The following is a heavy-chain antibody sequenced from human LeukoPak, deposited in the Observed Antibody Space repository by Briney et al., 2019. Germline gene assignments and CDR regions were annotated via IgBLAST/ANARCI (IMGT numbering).Heavy chain of an antibody. CDR3: ATLLGVTVTREFDP. V-gene: IGHV1-69*04. CDR2: IIPILGIA. Sequence: SVKVSCKASGGTFSSYAISWVRQAPGQGLEWMGRIIPILGIANYAQKFQGRVTITADKSTSTAYMELSSLRSEDTAVYYCATLLGVTVTREFDPWGQGTLVTVSS. CDR1: GGTFSSYA. J-gene: IGHJ5*02. D-gene: IGHD4-17*01.